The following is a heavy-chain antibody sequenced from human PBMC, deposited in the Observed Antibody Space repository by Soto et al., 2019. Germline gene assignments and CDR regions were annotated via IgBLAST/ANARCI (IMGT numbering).Heavy chain of an antibody. CDR3: ARVHYDILTAYSYFFDS. CDR2: IHYSVSI. CDR1: GGFLSPKY. V-gene: IGHV4-59*01. Sequence: PSETLPLTCTVSGGFLSPKYWSWIRQPPGKELEWNGYIHYSVSISYKSSLKSRVTISVDTFRNQFSLSLSSVTAADTVVYYCARVHYDILTAYSYFFDSWGQGNLVTGSA. D-gene: IGHD3-9*01. J-gene: IGHJ4*02.